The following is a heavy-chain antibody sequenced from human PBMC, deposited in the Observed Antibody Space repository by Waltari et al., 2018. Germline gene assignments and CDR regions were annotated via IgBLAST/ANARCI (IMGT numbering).Heavy chain of an antibody. CDR1: GFTFSSYS. D-gene: IGHD3-22*01. J-gene: IGHJ4*02. V-gene: IGHV3-21*01. CDR2: ISSSSSYI. CDR3: ARPNYYDSSGLGY. Sequence: EVQLVESGGGLVKPGGSLRLSCAASGFTFSSYSLNWVRQAPGKGLEWVSSISSSSSYIYYADSVKGRFTISRDNAKNSLYLQMNSLRAEDTAVYYCARPNYYDSSGLGYWGQGTLVTVSS.